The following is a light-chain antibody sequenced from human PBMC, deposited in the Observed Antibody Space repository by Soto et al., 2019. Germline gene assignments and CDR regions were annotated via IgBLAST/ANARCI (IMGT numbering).Light chain of an antibody. CDR1: QSMSTNY. CDR3: HQDDSSPLT. CDR2: GAS. V-gene: IGKV3-20*01. J-gene: IGKJ2*01. Sequence: EIVLAQSPDTLSLSPGERATLSCRTSQSMSTNYLAWYQQKSGQPPRLLIYGASIRATGIPDRFSGSGSGTDFTLTISRLAPEDFVVYYCHQDDSSPLTFGGGAKLEIK.